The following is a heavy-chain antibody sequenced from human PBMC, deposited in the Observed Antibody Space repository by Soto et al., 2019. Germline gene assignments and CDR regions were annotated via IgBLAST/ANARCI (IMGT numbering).Heavy chain of an antibody. D-gene: IGHD5-12*01. J-gene: IGHJ4*02. CDR3: AKDGREGYNLYY. CDR1: GFTFSSYG. V-gene: IGHV3-30*18. CDR2: ISYDGSNK. Sequence: QVQLVESGGGVVQPGRSLRLSCAASGFTFSSYGMHWVRQAPGKGLEWVAVISYDGSNKYYADSVKGRFTISRDNSKNTLYLQMNSLRAEDTAVYYCAKDGREGYNLYYWGQGTLVTVSS.